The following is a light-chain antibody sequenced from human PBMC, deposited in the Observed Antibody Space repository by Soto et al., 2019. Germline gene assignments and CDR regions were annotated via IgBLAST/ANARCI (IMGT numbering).Light chain of an antibody. CDR3: MQGTHWPIT. V-gene: IGKV2-30*02. CDR1: QSLVHSDGIAY. J-gene: IGKJ5*01. Sequence: DVVMTQSPLSLPVTLGVPASICCRSKQSLVHSDGIAYFSWFQQRPGRSPRRLIYKVSNRDSGVPARFSGSGSGTDFALKISRVEAEDVGVYYCMQGTHWPITFGQGTRLEIK. CDR2: KVS.